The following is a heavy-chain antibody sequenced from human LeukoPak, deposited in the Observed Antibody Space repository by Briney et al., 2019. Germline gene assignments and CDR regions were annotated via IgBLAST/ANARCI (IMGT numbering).Heavy chain of an antibody. Sequence: GGSLRLSCAASGFTFDDYAMHWVRQAPGKGLEWVSGISWNSGSIGYADSVKGRFTISRDNAKNSLYLQMNSLGAEDTALYYCAKDHDVMGQQLVSNFDYWGQGTLVTVSS. CDR2: ISWNSGSI. D-gene: IGHD6-13*01. CDR1: GFTFDDYA. CDR3: AKDHDVMGQQLVSNFDY. J-gene: IGHJ4*02. V-gene: IGHV3-9*01.